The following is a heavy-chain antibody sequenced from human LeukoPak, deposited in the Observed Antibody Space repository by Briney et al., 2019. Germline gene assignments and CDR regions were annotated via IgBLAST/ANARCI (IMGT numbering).Heavy chain of an antibody. J-gene: IGHJ3*02. CDR2: ISGRSSYI. CDR3: ASEILRYDAFDI. Sequence: GGSLRLSCAASGFTFSSYNMNWVRQAPGKGLEWVSSISGRSSYINYADSVKGRFTISRDNAKNSLYLQMNSLRAEDTAVYYCASEILRYDAFDIWGQGTMVTVSS. V-gene: IGHV3-21*01. CDR1: GFTFSSYN.